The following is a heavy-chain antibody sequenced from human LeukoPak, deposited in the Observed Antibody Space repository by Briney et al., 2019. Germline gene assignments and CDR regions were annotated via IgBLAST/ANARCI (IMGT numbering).Heavy chain of an antibody. CDR3: TRYNNDHFDY. Sequence: GRSLRLSCAGSGFTFGGYGMHWFRQTPGKGLEWVAVIAYDGSRAFYADSVKGRFTISRDSSKNTMSVQMDDLRAEDTAVYYCTRYNNDHFDYWGQGTLVTVSS. CDR1: GFTFGGYG. J-gene: IGHJ4*02. V-gene: IGHV3-33*01. CDR2: IAYDGSRA. D-gene: IGHD1-14*01.